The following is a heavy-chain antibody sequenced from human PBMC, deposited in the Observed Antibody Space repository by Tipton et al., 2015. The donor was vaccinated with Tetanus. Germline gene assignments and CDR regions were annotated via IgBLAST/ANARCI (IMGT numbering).Heavy chain of an antibody. CDR3: ARENFYALDY. Sequence: SLRLSCAASGFIFSDYYMSWIRQAPGKGLEWVAYISYSGSTIYYVDSVKGRFTISRDNAKNSLYLQMDSLRAEDTAVYFCARENFYALDYWGQGTLVTVSS. CDR1: GFIFSDYY. CDR2: ISYSGSTI. V-gene: IGHV3-11*01. D-gene: IGHD2/OR15-2a*01. J-gene: IGHJ4*02.